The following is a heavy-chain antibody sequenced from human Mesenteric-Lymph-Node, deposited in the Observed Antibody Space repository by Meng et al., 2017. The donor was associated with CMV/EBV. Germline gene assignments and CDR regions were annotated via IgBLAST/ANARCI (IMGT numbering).Heavy chain of an antibody. D-gene: IGHD3-3*01. V-gene: IGHV1-69*05. CDR2: IIPIFGTA. CDR1: GGTFSSYA. CDR3: ARDQISQLFGVVITYYYYYGMDV. Sequence: SVKVSCKASGGTFSSYAISWVRQAPGQGLEWMGGIIPIFGTANYAQKFQGRVTITTDESTSTAYMELSSLRSEDTAVYYCARDQISQLFGVVITYYYYYGMDVWGQGTTVTVSS. J-gene: IGHJ6*02.